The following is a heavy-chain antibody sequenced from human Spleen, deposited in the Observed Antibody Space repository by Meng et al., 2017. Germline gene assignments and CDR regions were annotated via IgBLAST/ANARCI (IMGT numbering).Heavy chain of an antibody. CDR1: GFTYSSYA. J-gene: IGHJ4*02. D-gene: IGHD2-15*01. Sequence: GESLKISCAASGFTYSSYAMSWVRQAPGKGLEWVSTISASGASTYYADSVKGRFTISRDNAKNSLYLQMNSLRAEDTAVYYCARDWVAWADYWGQGTLVTVSS. V-gene: IGHV3-23*01. CDR2: ISASGAST. CDR3: ARDWVAWADY.